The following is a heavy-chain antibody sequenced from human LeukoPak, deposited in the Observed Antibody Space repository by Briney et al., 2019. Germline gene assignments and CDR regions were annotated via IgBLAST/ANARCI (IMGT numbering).Heavy chain of an antibody. J-gene: IGHJ3*02. CDR1: GFTFSGYA. CDR3: AKAYCTNGVCYYDAFDI. D-gene: IGHD2-8*01. Sequence: GGSLRLSCAASGFTFSGYAMSWVRQAPGKGLEWVSAISGSGGSTYYADSVKVRFTISRDNSMNTLYLQMNSLRAEDTAVYYCAKAYCTNGVCYYDAFDIWGQGTMVTVSS. V-gene: IGHV3-23*01. CDR2: ISGSGGST.